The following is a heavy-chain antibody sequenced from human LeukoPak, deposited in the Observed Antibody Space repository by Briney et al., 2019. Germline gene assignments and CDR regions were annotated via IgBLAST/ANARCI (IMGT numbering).Heavy chain of an antibody. CDR2: ISNSGGNT. J-gene: IGHJ4*02. V-gene: IGHV3-23*01. D-gene: IGHD3-22*01. CDR1: GFTFSSYC. Sequence: GGSLRLSCVASGFTFSSYCMSWVRQAAGKGLEWVSAISNSGGNTNYAGSVKGRFTISRDNSKNTVYLQMNSLRAEDPAVYHCAKSGPSSSGSYYTFDFWGQGTLVTVSS. CDR3: AKSGPSSSGSYYTFDF.